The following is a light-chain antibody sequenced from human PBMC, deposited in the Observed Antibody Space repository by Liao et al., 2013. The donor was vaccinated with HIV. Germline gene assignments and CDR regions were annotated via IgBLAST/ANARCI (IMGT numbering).Light chain of an antibody. J-gene: IGLJ2*01. CDR2: QDT. Sequence: SYELTQPPSVSVSPGQTASITCSGDKLGDKYACWYQQKPGQSPVLVIYQDTKRPSGIPERFSGSNSGNTATLTISGTQAMDEADYYCQAWDTSTVVFRRRDQADRP. CDR1: KLGDKY. V-gene: IGLV3-1*01. CDR3: QAWDTSTVV.